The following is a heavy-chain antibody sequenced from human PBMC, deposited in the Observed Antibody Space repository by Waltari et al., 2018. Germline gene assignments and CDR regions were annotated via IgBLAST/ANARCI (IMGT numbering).Heavy chain of an antibody. J-gene: IGHJ4*02. V-gene: IGHV4-39*01. CDR2: IYYSGRT. D-gene: IGHD3-10*01. Sequence: QLQLQESGPGLVKPSETLSLTCTVSGGSISSSSYYWGWIRQPPGKGLEWIGSIYYSGRTYYNPSLKSRVTISVDTSKNQFSLKLSSVTAADTAVYYCARIYGSGSYFDYWGQGTLVTVSS. CDR3: ARIYGSGSYFDY. CDR1: GGSISSSSYY.